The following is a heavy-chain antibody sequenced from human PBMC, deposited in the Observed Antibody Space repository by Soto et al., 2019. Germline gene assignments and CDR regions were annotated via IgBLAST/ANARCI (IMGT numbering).Heavy chain of an antibody. D-gene: IGHD3-3*01. V-gene: IGHV1-46*03. CDR2: INPSGGSR. Sequence: QVQLVQSGAEVKKPGASVKVSCKASGYTFTSYYMHWVRQAPGQGLEWMGIINPSGGSRSYAQKFQGRVTMTRDTSTSTVDMELSSLRSEDTAVYCCARGDDFWSGYSGSGDYWGQGALVTVSS. J-gene: IGHJ4*02. CDR1: GYTFTSYY. CDR3: ARGDDFWSGYSGSGDY.